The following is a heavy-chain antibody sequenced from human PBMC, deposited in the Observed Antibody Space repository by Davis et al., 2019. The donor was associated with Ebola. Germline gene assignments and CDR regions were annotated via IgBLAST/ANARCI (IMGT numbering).Heavy chain of an antibody. V-gene: IGHV3-23*01. CDR1: GFTFSAYA. CDR2: MSGSGGSI. J-gene: IGHJ4*02. D-gene: IGHD3-10*01. CDR3: AKDRISGNYYSPHLES. Sequence: PGGSLRLSCVASGFTFSAYALSWVRQAPGKGPEWVSSMSGSGGSIYYADSVKGRFTISRDNSKNTLYLKMNSLGVDDAAIYFCAKDRISGNYYSPHLESWGQGTLVAVSS.